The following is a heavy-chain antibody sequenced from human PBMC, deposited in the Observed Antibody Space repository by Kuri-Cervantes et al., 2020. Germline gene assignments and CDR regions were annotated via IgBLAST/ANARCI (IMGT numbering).Heavy chain of an antibody. CDR2: ISGSGGST. J-gene: IGHJ6*02. Sequence: GGSLRLSCAASGFTFSSYAISWVRQAPGKGLEWVSAISGSGGSTYYADSVKGRFTISRDNSKNTLYLQMNSLRAEDTAVYYCARERYFDWLLSSYYYYGMDVWGQGTTVTVSS. CDR3: ARERYFDWLLSSYYYYGMDV. V-gene: IGHV3-23*01. CDR1: GFTFSSYA. D-gene: IGHD3-9*01.